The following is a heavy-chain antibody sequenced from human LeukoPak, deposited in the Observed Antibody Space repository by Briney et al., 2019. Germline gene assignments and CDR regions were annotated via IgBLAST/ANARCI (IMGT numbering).Heavy chain of an antibody. V-gene: IGHV3-33*01. CDR3: ARDWGYCSGGSCYPHGMEV. J-gene: IGHJ6*02. CDR2: IWYDGTKK. Sequence: GTSLRLSCAASGFIFSSYGFHWVRQAPGKGLEWVAMIWYDGTKKYYADSVTGRFTISRDKSNNTVYLQMNSLRADDAAVFYCARDWGYCSGGSCYPHGMEVWGQGTTVTVSS. CDR1: GFIFSSYG. D-gene: IGHD2-15*01.